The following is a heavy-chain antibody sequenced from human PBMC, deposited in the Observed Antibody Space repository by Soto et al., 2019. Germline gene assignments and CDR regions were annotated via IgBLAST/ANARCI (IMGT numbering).Heavy chain of an antibody. CDR2: IYYSGST. V-gene: IGHV4-59*01. J-gene: IGHJ4*02. CDR1: GGSISSSY. D-gene: IGHD6-19*01. Sequence: PSETLSLTCTVSGGSISSSYWNWIRQPPGKGLEWIGYIYYSGSTNYNPSLKSRVTISVDTSQNQFSLKLGSVTAADTAVYYCTGGSGWYYYWGQGTLVTVSS. CDR3: TGGSGWYYY.